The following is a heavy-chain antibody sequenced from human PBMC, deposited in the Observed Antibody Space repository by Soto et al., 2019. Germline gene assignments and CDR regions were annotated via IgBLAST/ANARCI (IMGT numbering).Heavy chain of an antibody. CDR1: GYTFTSYG. CDR2: ISANNGNT. V-gene: IGHV1-18*01. D-gene: IGHD3-10*01. CDR3: ARDRVDRGVEDYYFYGMDV. J-gene: IGHJ6*02. Sequence: ASVKVSCKASGYTFTSYGFSWVRQAPGQGLEWMGWISANNGNTNYAQKLQGRVTMTTDTSTSTAYMELRSLSSVTGADTAVYYCARDRVDRGVEDYYFYGMDVWGQGTTVTVSS.